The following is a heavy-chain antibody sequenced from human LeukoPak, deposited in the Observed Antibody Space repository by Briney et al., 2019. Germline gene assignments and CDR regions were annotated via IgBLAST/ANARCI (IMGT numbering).Heavy chain of an antibody. Sequence: GASVKVSCKASGGTFSTYSFTWVRQAPGQGLEWMGRIIPSVGIPKYAPKFQGRVTITAGKSTSTAYMEFSSLTSEDSAVYFCARGGRAPVTRMDIWGQGTTVTVSS. V-gene: IGHV1-69*02. CDR2: IIPSVGIP. CDR1: GGTFSTYS. CDR3: ARGGRAPVTRMDI. J-gene: IGHJ6*02. D-gene: IGHD3-16*01.